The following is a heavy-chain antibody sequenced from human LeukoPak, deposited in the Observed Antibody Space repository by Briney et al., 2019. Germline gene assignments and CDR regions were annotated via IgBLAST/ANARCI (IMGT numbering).Heavy chain of an antibody. CDR3: ARPRVEAPNYYYYMDV. CDR2: IYYSGST. CDR1: GGSISTSSYY. J-gene: IGHJ6*03. Sequence: SETLSLTCTVSGGSISTSSYYWGWIRQPPGKGLECIGNIYYSGSTYYNPSLKSRVTISVDTSKNQFSLKLSSVTAADTAVYYCARPRVEAPNYYYYMDVWGKGTTVTISS. D-gene: IGHD3-3*01. V-gene: IGHV4-39*01.